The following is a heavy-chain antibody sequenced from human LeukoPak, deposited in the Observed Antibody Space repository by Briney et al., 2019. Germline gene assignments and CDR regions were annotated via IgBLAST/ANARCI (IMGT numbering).Heavy chain of an antibody. CDR2: IRKDGSQK. J-gene: IGHJ4*02. CDR1: GFTFTNYW. Sequence: GGSLRLSCAASGFTFTNYWMGWVRQAPGKGLEGVASIRKDGSQKNYVDSVRGRFTISRDNAENSLYLQMNSLRAEDTAMYYCTRLTWNAFDFWGQGTLVTVSS. D-gene: IGHD1-1*01. CDR3: TRLTWNAFDF. V-gene: IGHV3-7*01.